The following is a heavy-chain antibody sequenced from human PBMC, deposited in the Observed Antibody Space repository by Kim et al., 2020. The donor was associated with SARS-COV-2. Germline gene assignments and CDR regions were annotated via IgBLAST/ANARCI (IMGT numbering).Heavy chain of an antibody. CDR3: ARDDAKGSGSFDS. V-gene: IGHV1-18*01. CDR1: GYNFSNFG. CDR2: INTYNLHT. Sequence: ASVKVSCKTSGYNFSNFGIGWVRRAPGQGLECVGWINTYNLHTDYAQSFQGRVTMTIDASTSTVYMELRSLTSDDTAVYYCARDDAKGSGSFDSWGQGTL. J-gene: IGHJ4*02. D-gene: IGHD3-10*01.